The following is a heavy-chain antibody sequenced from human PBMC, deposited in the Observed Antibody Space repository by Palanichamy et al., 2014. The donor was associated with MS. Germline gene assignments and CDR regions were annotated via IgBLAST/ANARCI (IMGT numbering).Heavy chain of an antibody. J-gene: IGHJ6*02. CDR1: GFTFSTYA. D-gene: IGHD6-6*01. CDR3: ARVIGGRLYYYYGMDV. Sequence: EVQLLESGGGLVQPGGSLRLSCAASGFTFSTYAMTWVRQAPGKGLEWVSGISGSVDNTYYADSVKGRFTISRDNSKNTLYLQMNSLRAEDTAVYCCARVIGGRLYYYYGMDVWGQGTTVTVSS. CDR2: ISGSVDNT. V-gene: IGHV3-23*01.